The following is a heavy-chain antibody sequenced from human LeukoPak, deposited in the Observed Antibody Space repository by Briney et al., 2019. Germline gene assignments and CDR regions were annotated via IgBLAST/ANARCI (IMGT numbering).Heavy chain of an antibody. CDR2: IYYSGRT. CDR1: GDSITSGGYC. D-gene: IGHD3-10*01. J-gene: IGHJ6*02. CDR3: ARGPYSSHDHLSFYYYKGLDV. Sequence: SQTLSLTCVVSGDSITSGGYCWSWIRQPPGKGLEWIGYIYYSGRTSYNPSLKSRVTLSVDRSQNKFSLKMTSVTAADTAVYYCARGPYSSHDHLSFYYYKGLDVWGQGTTVIVSS. V-gene: IGHV4-30-2*01.